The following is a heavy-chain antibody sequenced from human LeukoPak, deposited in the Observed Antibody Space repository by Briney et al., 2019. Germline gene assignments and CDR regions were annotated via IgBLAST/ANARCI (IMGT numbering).Heavy chain of an antibody. V-gene: IGHV3-9*01. CDR2: INWNSDTK. D-gene: IGHD4-23*01. CDR1: GFAFHNYA. J-gene: IGHJ6*02. Sequence: GRSLRLSCVGSGFAFHNYAMHGVRRPPGKGLEWVSAINWNSDTKAYADSVKGRFTISRDRARNSLYLQMDSLRPEDTALYYCAKDTGGNGAYFYAMDVWGQGTSVTVSS. CDR3: AKDTGGNGAYFYAMDV.